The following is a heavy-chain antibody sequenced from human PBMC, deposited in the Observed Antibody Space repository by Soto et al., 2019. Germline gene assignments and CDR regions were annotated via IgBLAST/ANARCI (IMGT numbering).Heavy chain of an antibody. D-gene: IGHD2-21*02. CDR1: GYSISSGYY. CDR2: IHHSGNT. V-gene: IGHV4-38-2*01. CDR3: SIRVTPTGFDY. J-gene: IGHJ4*02. Sequence: SETLSLTCVVSGYSISSGYYWVWIRQPPGKGLEWIGSIHHSGNTYYTPSLKSRVTISVDTSKNHFSLKLRSVTAADTAVYSCSIRVTPTGFDYWGQGTPVTVSS.